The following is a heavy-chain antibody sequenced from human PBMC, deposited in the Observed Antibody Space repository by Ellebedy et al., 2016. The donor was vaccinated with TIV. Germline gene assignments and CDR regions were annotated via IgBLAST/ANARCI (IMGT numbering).Heavy chain of an antibody. Sequence: SETLSLTCAVYGGSFSGYYWSWIRQPPGKGLEWIGEINHSGSTNYNPSLKSRVTMSVDTSKNQFSLKLSSVTAADTAVYYCAREGSGWYNWFDPWGQGTLVTVSS. CDR1: GGSFSGYY. J-gene: IGHJ5*02. CDR3: AREGSGWYNWFDP. V-gene: IGHV4-34*01. D-gene: IGHD6-19*01. CDR2: INHSGST.